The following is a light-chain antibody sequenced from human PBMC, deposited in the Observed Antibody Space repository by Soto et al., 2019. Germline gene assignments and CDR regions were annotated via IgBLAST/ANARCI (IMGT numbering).Light chain of an antibody. CDR2: GNS. Sequence: QSVLTQPPSVSGAPGQRVTISCTGSSSNIGAGYDVHWYQQLPGTAPKLLIYGNSNRPSGVPDRFSGSKSGTSASLAITGLQEDDEADYYCQSYDSSLSGAVFGGGTQLTVL. J-gene: IGLJ7*01. V-gene: IGLV1-40*01. CDR1: SSNIGAGYD. CDR3: QSYDSSLSGAV.